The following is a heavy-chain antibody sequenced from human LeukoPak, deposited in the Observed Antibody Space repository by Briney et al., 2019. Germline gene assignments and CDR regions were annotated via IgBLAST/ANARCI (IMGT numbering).Heavy chain of an antibody. J-gene: IGHJ3*02. D-gene: IGHD1-26*01. CDR1: GFTFSSYG. Sequence: GGSLRLSCAASGFTFSSYGMTWVRQAPGKGLEWVSYISSSSSTIYYADSVKGRFTISRDNAKNSLYLQMNSLRAEDTAVYYCARWARAFDIWGQGTMVTVSS. CDR2: ISSSSSTI. V-gene: IGHV3-48*01. CDR3: ARWARAFDI.